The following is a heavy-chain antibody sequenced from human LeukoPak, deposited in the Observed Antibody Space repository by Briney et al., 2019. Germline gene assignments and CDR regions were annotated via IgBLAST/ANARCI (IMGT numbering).Heavy chain of an antibody. CDR1: GYTFTSYG. CDR3: ARDHSGSLVRVLIIEGSISLDY. Sequence: ASVKVSCKASGYTFTSYGISWVRQAPGQGLEWMGWISAYNGNTNYAQKLQGRVTMTTDTSTSTAYMELRSLRSDDTAVYYCARDHSGSLVRVLIIEGSISLDYWGQGTLVTVSS. V-gene: IGHV1-18*01. D-gene: IGHD1-26*01. J-gene: IGHJ4*02. CDR2: ISAYNGNT.